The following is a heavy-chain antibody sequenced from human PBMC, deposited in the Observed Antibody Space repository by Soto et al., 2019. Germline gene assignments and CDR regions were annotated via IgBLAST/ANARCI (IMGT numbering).Heavy chain of an antibody. J-gene: IGHJ4*02. Sequence: SETLSLTCAVYVGSFSGYYWSWIRQPPGKGLEWIGEINHSGSTNYNPSLKSRVTISVDTSKNQFSLKLSSVTAADTAVYYCARYYDYVWGSYRYKGSFDYWGQGTLVTVSS. V-gene: IGHV4-34*01. CDR1: VGSFSGYY. CDR2: INHSGST. CDR3: ARYYDYVWGSYRYKGSFDY. D-gene: IGHD3-16*02.